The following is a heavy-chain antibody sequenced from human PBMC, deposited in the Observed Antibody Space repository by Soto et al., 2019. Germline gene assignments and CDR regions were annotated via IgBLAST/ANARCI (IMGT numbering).Heavy chain of an antibody. CDR2: IYYSGST. Sequence: PSETLSLTCTVSGGSISSYYWSWIRQPPGKGLEWIGYIYYSGSTNYNPSLKSRVTISVDTSKNQFSLKLSSVTAADTAVYYCARAREQMSLIAALGSNYYYYYYMDVWGKGTTVTVSS. D-gene: IGHD6-6*01. J-gene: IGHJ6*03. V-gene: IGHV4-59*01. CDR1: GGSISSYY. CDR3: ARAREQMSLIAALGSNYYYYYYMDV.